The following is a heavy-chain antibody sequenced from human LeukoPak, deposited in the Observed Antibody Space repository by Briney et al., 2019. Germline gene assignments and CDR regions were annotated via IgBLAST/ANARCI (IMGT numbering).Heavy chain of an antibody. D-gene: IGHD5-18*01. Sequence: GGSLRLSCAASGFTVSSNYMSWVRQAPGKGLEWVSVIYSGGSTYYADSVKGRFTISRDSSKNTLYLQMNSLRAEDTAVYYCARGGYSYGYWFDPWDQGTLVTVSS. V-gene: IGHV3-53*01. CDR2: IYSGGST. CDR3: ARGGYSYGYWFDP. J-gene: IGHJ5*02. CDR1: GFTVSSNY.